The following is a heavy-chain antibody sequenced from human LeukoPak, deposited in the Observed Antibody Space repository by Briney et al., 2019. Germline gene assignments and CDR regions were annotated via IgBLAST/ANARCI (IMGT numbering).Heavy chain of an antibody. Sequence: SETLSLTCTVSGGSISSYYWSWIRQPPGKGLEWIGYIYYSGSTNYNPSLKSRVTISVDTSKNQFSLKLSSVTAADTAVYYCASLERYYYYGMDVWGQGTTVTVSS. D-gene: IGHD1-1*01. CDR2: IYYSGST. CDR3: ASLERYYYYGMDV. V-gene: IGHV4-59*08. J-gene: IGHJ6*02. CDR1: GGSISSYY.